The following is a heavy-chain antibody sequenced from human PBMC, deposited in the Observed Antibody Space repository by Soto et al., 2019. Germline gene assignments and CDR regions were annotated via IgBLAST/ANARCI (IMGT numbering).Heavy chain of an antibody. CDR1: EGTFNSYA. J-gene: IGHJ4*02. D-gene: IGHD6-13*01. Sequence: QAQVVQSGAEVRKPGSSVKLSCKASEGTFNSYAIAWVRQAPGQGLEWMGGIIPYYNTLNYAQKFQDRVTITADDSTNTVYMGLSSLRSDDTAGYLCANGASRWYPYFFDSWAQGTLVTVSS. CDR3: ANGASRWYPYFFDS. CDR2: IIPYYNTL. V-gene: IGHV1-69*01.